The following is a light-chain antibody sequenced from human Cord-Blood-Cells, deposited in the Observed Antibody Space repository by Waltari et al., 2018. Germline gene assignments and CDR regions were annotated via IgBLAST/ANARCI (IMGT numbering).Light chain of an antibody. CDR1: QGISSY. CDR3: QQYYSYPHT. V-gene: IGKV1-8*01. Sequence: RMNPSSSPLSASTGDSITTTCRASQGISSYLAWYQQKPGKAPKLLIYAASTLQSGVPSRFSGSGSGTDFTLTISCLQSEDFATYYCQQYYSYPHTFGQGTKLEIK. CDR2: AAS. J-gene: IGKJ2*01.